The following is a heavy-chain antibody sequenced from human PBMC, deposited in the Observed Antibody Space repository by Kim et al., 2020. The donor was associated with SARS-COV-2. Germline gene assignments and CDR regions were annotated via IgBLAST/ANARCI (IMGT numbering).Heavy chain of an antibody. Sequence: ASVKVSCKASGYTFTGYYMHWVRQAPGQGLEWMGWINPNSGGTNYAQKFQGRVTMTRDTSISTAYMELSRLRSDDTAVYYCARDAGGLWQQLVVYYFDYWGQGTLVTVSS. J-gene: IGHJ4*02. CDR3: ARDAGGLWQQLVVYYFDY. CDR1: GYTFTGYY. D-gene: IGHD6-13*01. V-gene: IGHV1-2*02. CDR2: INPNSGGT.